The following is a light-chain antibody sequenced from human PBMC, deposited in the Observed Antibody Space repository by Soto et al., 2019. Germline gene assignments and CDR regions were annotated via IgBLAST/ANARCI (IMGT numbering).Light chain of an antibody. CDR2: GAS. V-gene: IGKV3-20*01. J-gene: IGKJ4*01. CDR1: QSVSSNY. CDR3: QQYGSSLLT. Sequence: EIVLTQSPGTLPLSPGERATLSCRASQSVSSNYLARYQQKPGQAPRLLIYGASSRATGIPDRFSGSGSGTDFTITISRLEPEDFAVYYCQQYGSSLLTFGGGTKVEIK.